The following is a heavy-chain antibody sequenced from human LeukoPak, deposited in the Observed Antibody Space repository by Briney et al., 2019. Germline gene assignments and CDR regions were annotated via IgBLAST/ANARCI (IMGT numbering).Heavy chain of an antibody. J-gene: IGHJ4*02. V-gene: IGHV3-21*01. CDR1: GFTFRTYG. CDR2: ISSSSTYT. D-gene: IGHD3-22*01. Sequence: GRSLRLSCAASGFTFRTYGIHWVRQAPGKGLEWVSSISSSSTYTYYADSVKGRFTISRDNSKNTLYLQMNSLRAEDTAVYYCARATTYYYDSSGYYWGQGTLVTVSS. CDR3: ARATTYYYDSSGYY.